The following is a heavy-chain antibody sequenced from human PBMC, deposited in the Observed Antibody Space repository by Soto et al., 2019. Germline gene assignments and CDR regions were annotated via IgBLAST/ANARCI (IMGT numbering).Heavy chain of an antibody. D-gene: IGHD3-10*01. CDR2: ISSSGTNK. CDR1: GFTFSRYA. CDR3: AKDRDTRGVIIPRGNDY. V-gene: IGHV3-23*01. Sequence: EVQLLESGGDWVQPGGSLRLSCAASGFTFSRYAMTWVRQAPGKGLEWVASISSSGTNKYYADSVKGRFTISRDNSKNTVFLQMNILRGEDTAVYYCAKDRDTRGVIIPRGNDYWGQGTLVAVSP. J-gene: IGHJ4*02.